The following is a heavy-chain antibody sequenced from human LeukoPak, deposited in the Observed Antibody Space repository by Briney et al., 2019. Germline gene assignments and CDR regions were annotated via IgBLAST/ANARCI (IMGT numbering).Heavy chain of an antibody. D-gene: IGHD6-13*01. V-gene: IGHV4-59*01. CDR3: ARGRIAAAGTV. J-gene: IGHJ4*02. CDR2: IHYSGST. CDR1: GGSISSYY. Sequence: PSETLSLTCTVSGGSISSYYWSWIRQPPGKGLEWIGYIHYSGSTNYNPSLKTRVTISVDTSKNQFSLKLSSVTAADTAVYYCARGRIAAAGTVWGQGTLVTVSS.